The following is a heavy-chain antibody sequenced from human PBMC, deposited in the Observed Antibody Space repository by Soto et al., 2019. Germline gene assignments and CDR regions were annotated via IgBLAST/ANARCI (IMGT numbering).Heavy chain of an antibody. CDR1: GFTVSSNY. J-gene: IGHJ4*02. D-gene: IGHD5-18*01. V-gene: IGHV3-53*01. Sequence: SCAASGFTVSSNYMSWVRQAPGKGLEWVSVIYSGGSTYYADSVKGRFTISRDNSKNTLYLQMNSLRAEDTAVYYCARSSGYSYGLDYWGQGTLVTVSS. CDR2: IYSGGST. CDR3: ARSSGYSYGLDY.